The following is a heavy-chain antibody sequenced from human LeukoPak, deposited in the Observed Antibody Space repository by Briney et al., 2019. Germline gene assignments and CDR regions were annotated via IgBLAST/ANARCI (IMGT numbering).Heavy chain of an antibody. CDR1: GYTFTSYD. D-gene: IGHD3-22*01. CDR2: MNPNSGNT. Sequence: ASVKVSFKASGYTFTSYDINWVRQATGQGLEWMGWMNPNSGNTGYAQKFQGRVTITRNTSISTAYMELSSLRSEDTAVYYCASLYYYDTSGYAHPYAFDIWGQGTMVTVSS. CDR3: ASLYYYDTSGYAHPYAFDI. V-gene: IGHV1-8*03. J-gene: IGHJ3*02.